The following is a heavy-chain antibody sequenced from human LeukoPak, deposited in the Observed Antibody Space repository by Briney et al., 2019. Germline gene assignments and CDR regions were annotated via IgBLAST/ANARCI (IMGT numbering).Heavy chain of an antibody. CDR1: GFTFSSYS. V-gene: IGHV3-21*01. Sequence: GGSLRLSCAASGFTFSSYSMNWVRQAPGKGLEWVSYADSVKGRFTISRDNAKNSLYLQMNSLRAEDTAVYYCARVDGGIIVATMVDYWGQGTLVTVSS. J-gene: IGHJ4*02. CDR3: ARVDGGIIVATMVDY. D-gene: IGHD5-12*01.